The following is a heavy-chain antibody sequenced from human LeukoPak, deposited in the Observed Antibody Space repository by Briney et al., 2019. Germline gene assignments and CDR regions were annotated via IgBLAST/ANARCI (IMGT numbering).Heavy chain of an antibody. CDR3: AKPLRTGFWSGYYSTLDY. D-gene: IGHD3-3*01. Sequence: GGSLRLSCAASGFTFSSYGMHWVRQAPGKGLEWVAVISYDGSNKYYADSVKGRFTISRDNSKNTLYLQMNSLRAEDTAVYYCAKPLRTGFWSGYYSTLDYWGQGTLVTVSS. CDR2: ISYDGSNK. CDR1: GFTFSSYG. V-gene: IGHV3-30*18. J-gene: IGHJ4*02.